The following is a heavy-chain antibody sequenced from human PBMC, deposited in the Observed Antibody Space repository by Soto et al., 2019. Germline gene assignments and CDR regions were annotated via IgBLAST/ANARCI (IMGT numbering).Heavy chain of an antibody. CDR3: AKASGVTMVRGLLYYFDY. Sequence: EVQLVESGGGLVQPGRSLRLSCAASGFTFDDYAMHWVRQAPGKGLEWVSGISWNSGSIGYADSVKGRFTISRDNAKNSLYLQMNSLRAEDTALYYCAKASGVTMVRGLLYYFDYWGQGTLVTVSS. J-gene: IGHJ4*02. CDR1: GFTFDDYA. CDR2: ISWNSGSI. V-gene: IGHV3-9*01. D-gene: IGHD3-10*01.